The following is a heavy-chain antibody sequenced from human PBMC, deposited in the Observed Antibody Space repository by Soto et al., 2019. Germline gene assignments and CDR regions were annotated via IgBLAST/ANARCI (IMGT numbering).Heavy chain of an antibody. J-gene: IGHJ4*02. D-gene: IGHD2-8*01. Sequence: QVQLQESGPGLVKPSQTLSLTCTVSGGSISSGGYYWSWIRQHPGKGLEWIGYIYYSGSTYYNPSLKSRVTISVDTSKNQFSLKMSSVTAADTAVYYCAREVKMAASFDYWGQGTLVTVSS. V-gene: IGHV4-31*03. CDR2: IYYSGST. CDR3: AREVKMAASFDY. CDR1: GGSISSGGYY.